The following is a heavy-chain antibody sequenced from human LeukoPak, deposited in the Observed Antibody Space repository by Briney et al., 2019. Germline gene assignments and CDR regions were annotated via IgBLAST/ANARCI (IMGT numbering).Heavy chain of an antibody. CDR2: INTNTGNP. D-gene: IGHD1-26*01. CDR1: GYTFTSYA. Sequence: ASVKVSCKASGYTFTSYAMNWVRQAPGQGLEWMGWINTNTGNPTYAQGFTGRFVFSLDTSVSTAYLQISSLKAEDTAVYYRARGVGSGGYYVPVYWGQGTLVTVSS. CDR3: ARGVGSGGYYVPVY. V-gene: IGHV7-4-1*02. J-gene: IGHJ4*02.